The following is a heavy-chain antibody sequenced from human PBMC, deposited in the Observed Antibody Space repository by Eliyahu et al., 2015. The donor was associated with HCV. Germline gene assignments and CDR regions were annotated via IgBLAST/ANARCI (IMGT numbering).Heavy chain of an antibody. V-gene: IGHV3-23*01. CDR2: VSXAGGRX. D-gene: IGHD2-8*02. Sequence: EVQLLESGGGLVQPGGSLTVSCXASGFIFXSFGMSWVRQAPGKGLEWVSSVSXAGGRXYYADSXKGRFTISRDNSKNTLQLQMNSLRAEDTALYYCVKDTVGYCSGRVCHLHDYWGQGVLVTVSS. J-gene: IGHJ4*02. CDR3: VKDTVGYCSGRVCHLHDY. CDR1: GFIFXSFG.